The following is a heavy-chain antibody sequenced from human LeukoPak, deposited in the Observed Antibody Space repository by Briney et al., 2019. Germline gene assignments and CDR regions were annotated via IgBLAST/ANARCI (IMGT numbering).Heavy chain of an antibody. Sequence: SETLSLTCTVSGGSISSSSYYWGWIRQPPGKGLEWIGSIYYSGSTYYNPSLKSRVTIPVDTSKNQFSLKLSSVTAADTAVYYCARDKFTVTMVRGVGQVSGHWFDPWGQGTLVTVSS. J-gene: IGHJ5*02. V-gene: IGHV4-39*07. CDR1: GGSISSSSYY. CDR3: ARDKFTVTMVRGVGQVSGHWFDP. D-gene: IGHD3-10*01. CDR2: IYYSGST.